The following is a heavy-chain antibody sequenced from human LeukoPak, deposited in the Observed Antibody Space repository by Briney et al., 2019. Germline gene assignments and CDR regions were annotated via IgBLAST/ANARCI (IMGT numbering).Heavy chain of an antibody. V-gene: IGHV1-8*01. CDR3: ARVLTYCGGDCFIPFSYYYGMEV. Sequence: GASVKVSCKASGYTFTSYDINWVRRATGQGLEWMGWMNPNSGNTGYAQKFQGRVTMTRNTSISTAYMELSSLRSEDTAVYYCARVLTYCGGDCFIPFSYYYGMEVWGQGTTVTGSS. D-gene: IGHD2-21*02. J-gene: IGHJ6*02. CDR2: MNPNSGNT. CDR1: GYTFTSYD.